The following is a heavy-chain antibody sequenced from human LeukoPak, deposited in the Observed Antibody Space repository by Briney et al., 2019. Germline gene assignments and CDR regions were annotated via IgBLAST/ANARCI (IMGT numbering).Heavy chain of an antibody. V-gene: IGHV3-23*01. D-gene: IGHD5/OR15-5a*01. Sequence: GGSLRLSCTASGFTFSSYVMSWVRQAPGKGLEWVSGIEVGRDDTYYADSVKGRFTISRDNSDNTLYLQMHSLRAEDTAIYYCAKPHIRLSTVCFFDSWGQGARVTVSS. CDR3: AKPHIRLSTVCFFDS. CDR1: GFTFSSYV. CDR2: IEVGRDDT. J-gene: IGHJ4*02.